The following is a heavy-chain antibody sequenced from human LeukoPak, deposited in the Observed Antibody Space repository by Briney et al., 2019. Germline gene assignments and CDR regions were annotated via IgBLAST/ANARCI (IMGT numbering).Heavy chain of an antibody. CDR3: ARSFSGAFDF. CDR2: IYLGDYDT. Sequence: GESLKISFRGSGYGLTNYWIGWVRQRPGKGLEWMGIIYLGDYDTRYSPSFQGQVTISADKSISTAYLQWSSLKASDTAMYYCARSFSGAFDFWGQGTMVTVSS. CDR1: GYGLTNYW. J-gene: IGHJ3*01. D-gene: IGHD3-10*01. V-gene: IGHV5-51*01.